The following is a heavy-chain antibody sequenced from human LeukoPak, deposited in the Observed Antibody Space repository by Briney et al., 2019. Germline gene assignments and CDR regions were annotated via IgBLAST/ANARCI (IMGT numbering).Heavy chain of an antibody. CDR2: INHSGST. V-gene: IGHV4-39*07. Sequence: PSETLSLTCTVSGGSISSSSYYWSWIRQPPGKGLEWIGEINHSGSTNYNPSLKSRVTISVDTSKNQFSLKLSSVTAADTAVYYCARLNGRVRSGYRPPPRYFDYWGQGTLVTVSS. J-gene: IGHJ4*02. D-gene: IGHD3-22*01. CDR1: GGSISSSSYY. CDR3: ARLNGRVRSGYRPPPRYFDY.